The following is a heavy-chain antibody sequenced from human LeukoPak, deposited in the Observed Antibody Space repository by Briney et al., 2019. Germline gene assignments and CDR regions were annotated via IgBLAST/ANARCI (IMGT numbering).Heavy chain of an antibody. V-gene: IGHV1-69*13. Sequence: ASVKVSCKASGGTFSSYAISWVRQAPGQGLEWMGGIIPIFGTASYAQKLQGRVTITADESTSTAYMELSSLRSEDTAVYYCAREGFGGNWNQNYFDYWGQGTLVTVSS. CDR2: IIPIFGTA. CDR1: GGTFSSYA. D-gene: IGHD1-20*01. CDR3: AREGFGGNWNQNYFDY. J-gene: IGHJ4*02.